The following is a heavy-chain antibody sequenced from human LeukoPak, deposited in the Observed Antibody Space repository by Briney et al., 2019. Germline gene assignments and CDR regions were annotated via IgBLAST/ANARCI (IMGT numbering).Heavy chain of an antibody. J-gene: IGHJ3*02. CDR2: IYYSGST. V-gene: IGHV4-59*01. CDR3: ARGPFGAFDI. D-gene: IGHD3-16*01. CDR1: GGSISSYY. Sequence: SETLSLTCTVSGGSISSYYWSWIRQPPGKGLEWIGYIYYSGSTNYNPSLKSRVTISVDTSKNQFFLKLSSVTAADTAVYYCARGPFGAFDIWGQGTMVTVSS.